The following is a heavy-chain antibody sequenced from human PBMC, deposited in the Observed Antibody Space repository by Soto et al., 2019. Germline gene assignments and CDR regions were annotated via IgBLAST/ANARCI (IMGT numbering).Heavy chain of an antibody. V-gene: IGHV3-23*01. CDR3: VRGVIYYDIFSGYYKGPDVFDI. CDR1: GFTFSEYA. Sequence: GGSLRLSCAASGFTFSEYAMSWVRQAPGKGLEWVSVIGGDGGSPYYADSVKGRFTVSRDNSKSTLYLQMGSLRAEDTAVYYCVRGVIYYDIFSGYYKGPDVFDIWGQGTMVTVSS. J-gene: IGHJ3*02. CDR2: IGGDGGSP. D-gene: IGHD3-9*01.